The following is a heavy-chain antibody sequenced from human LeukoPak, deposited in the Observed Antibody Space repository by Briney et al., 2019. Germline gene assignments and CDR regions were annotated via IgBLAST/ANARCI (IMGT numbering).Heavy chain of an antibody. CDR3: ARCTPGTTHIDY. D-gene: IGHD1-14*01. CDR1: GYTFTGYY. CDR2: INPNSGGT. Sequence: ASVKVSCKASGYTFTGYYMHWVRQAPGQGLEWMGWINPNSGGTNYAQKLQGRVTMTRDTSISTAYMELRRLRSDDTAVYYCARCTPGTTHIDYWGQGTLVTVSS. V-gene: IGHV1-2*02. J-gene: IGHJ4*02.